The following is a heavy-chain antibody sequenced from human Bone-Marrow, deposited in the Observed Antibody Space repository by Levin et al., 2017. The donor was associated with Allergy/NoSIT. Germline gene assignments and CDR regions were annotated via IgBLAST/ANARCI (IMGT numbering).Heavy chain of an antibody. D-gene: IGHD3-3*01. CDR3: ARMYYTFWTGYVMGYMDI. CDR2: ISNSAFTI. V-gene: IGHV3-48*03. Sequence: SCAASGFTFDSYEMNWVRQAPGKGLEWVSYISNSAFTIHYADSVRGRFTVSRDNSRNLLYLEMNSLRAEDTAVYYCARMYYTFWTGYVMGYMDIWGKGTTVTVSS. CDR1: GFTFDSYE. J-gene: IGHJ6*03.